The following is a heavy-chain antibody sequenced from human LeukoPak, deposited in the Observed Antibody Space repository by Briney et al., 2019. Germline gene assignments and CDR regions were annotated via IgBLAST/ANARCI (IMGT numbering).Heavy chain of an antibody. CDR3: ARRRRSGEPTDDAFDI. D-gene: IGHD3-10*01. J-gene: IGHJ3*02. CDR2: IYPGDSDT. V-gene: IGHV5-51*01. CDR1: GYSLTSYW. Sequence: GESLKISCKGSGYSLTSYWIGWVRQMPGKGLEWMGIIYPGDSDTRYSPSFQGQVTISADKSISTAYLQWSSLKASDTAMYYCARRRRSGEPTDDAFDIWGQGTMVTVSS.